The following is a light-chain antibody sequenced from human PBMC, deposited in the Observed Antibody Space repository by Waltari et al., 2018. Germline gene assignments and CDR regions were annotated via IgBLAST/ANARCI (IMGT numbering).Light chain of an antibody. V-gene: IGKV3-11*01. CDR3: QQRSDWLYT. Sequence: EIVLTQSPATLSLSPGERATLSCRASQSISSYLAWYQLKPGQAPRLLIYAASNRATGIPARFSGSGSGTDFTLTISSLEPEDFAVYYCQQRSDWLYTFGQGTKLEIK. CDR1: QSISSY. CDR2: AAS. J-gene: IGKJ2*01.